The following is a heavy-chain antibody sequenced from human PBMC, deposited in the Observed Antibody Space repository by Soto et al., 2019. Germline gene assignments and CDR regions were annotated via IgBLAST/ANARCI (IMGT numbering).Heavy chain of an antibody. CDR2: IYYSGTT. Sequence: PSETLSLTCTVSGGSISSYYWSWIRQPPGKGLEWIGCIYYSGTTNYNPSLNSRVTMSVDRSKNQFSLKLSSVTAADTAVYYCARHFSVDYFDYWGQGALVTVSS. V-gene: IGHV4-59*08. CDR1: GGSISSYY. CDR3: ARHFSVDYFDY. J-gene: IGHJ4*02.